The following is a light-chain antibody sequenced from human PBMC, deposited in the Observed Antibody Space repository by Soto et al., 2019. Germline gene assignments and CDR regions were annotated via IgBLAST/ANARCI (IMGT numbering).Light chain of an antibody. J-gene: IGLJ2*01. CDR1: SSDVGPYNF. V-gene: IGLV2-11*01. CDR2: RVS. CDR3: CSYAGSNTYVV. Sequence: QSALIQPRSVSGSPGRSVTISCTGTSSDVGPYNFVSWYQHHPGKAPKPMIYRVSQRPSGVPDRFSGSKSGNTASLTISGLQAEDEADYYCCSYAGSNTYVVFGGGTKVTVL.